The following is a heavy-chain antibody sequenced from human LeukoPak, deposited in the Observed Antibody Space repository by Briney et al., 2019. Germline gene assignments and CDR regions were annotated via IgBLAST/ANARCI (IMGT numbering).Heavy chain of an antibody. CDR3: AKTKDRPGSYYDY. Sequence: PSETLPLTCTVSGGSISSSSYYWGWIRQPPGTGLEWIGSIYYSGSTYYNPSLKSRVTISVDTSKNQFSLKLSSVTAADTAVYYCAKTKDRPGSYYDYWGQGTLVTVSS. D-gene: IGHD1-26*01. J-gene: IGHJ4*02. V-gene: IGHV4-39*01. CDR2: IYYSGST. CDR1: GGSISSSSYY.